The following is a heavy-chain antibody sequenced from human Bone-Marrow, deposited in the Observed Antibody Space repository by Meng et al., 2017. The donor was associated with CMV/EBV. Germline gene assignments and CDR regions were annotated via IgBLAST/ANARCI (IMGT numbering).Heavy chain of an antibody. J-gene: IGHJ6*02. CDR2: TRNKANSYTT. V-gene: IGHV3-72*01. CDR3: ARVSTSYHTPGKDV. D-gene: IGHD2-2*02. Sequence: GESLKISCAASGFTFSDHYMDWVRQAPGKGLEWVGRTRNKANSYTTEYAASVKGRFTISRDDSKNSLYLQMNSLKTEDTAVYYCARVSTSYHTPGKDVWGQGTTVTVSS. CDR1: GFTFSDHY.